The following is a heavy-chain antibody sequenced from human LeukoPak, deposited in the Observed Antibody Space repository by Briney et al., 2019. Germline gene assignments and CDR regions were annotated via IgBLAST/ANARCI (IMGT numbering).Heavy chain of an antibody. J-gene: IGHJ5*02. CDR2: ISSSSISSTI. D-gene: IGHD5-18*01. Sequence: PGGSLRLSCAASGFTFSSYNMNWVRQAPGKGLEWVSYISSSSISSTIYHADSVKGRFTISRDNAKNSLYLQMNSLRAEDTAVYYCASGGYSYGSWGQGTLVTVSS. CDR1: GFTFSSYN. CDR3: ASGGYSYGS. V-gene: IGHV3-48*01.